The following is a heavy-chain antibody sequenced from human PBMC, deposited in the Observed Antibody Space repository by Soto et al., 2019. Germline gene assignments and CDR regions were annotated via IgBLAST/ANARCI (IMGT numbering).Heavy chain of an antibody. D-gene: IGHD1-26*01. CDR3: ATRLGYCASGIPPFDY. V-gene: IGHV3-23*01. CDR1: GFSFNNYA. J-gene: IGHJ4*01. Sequence: EVQLLESGGGLVQPGGSLRLSCAASGFSFNNYAMSWVRQAPGKGLEWVSSISGSGGGTYYADSLKGRFTISRDNSKNTLYLQMNSLRAEDTALYYCATRLGYCASGIPPFDYWGHGRLVTVSS. CDR2: ISGSGGGT.